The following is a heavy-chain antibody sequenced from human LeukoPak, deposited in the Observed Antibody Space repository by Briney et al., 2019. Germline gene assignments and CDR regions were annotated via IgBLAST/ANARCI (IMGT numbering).Heavy chain of an antibody. D-gene: IGHD4-11*01. V-gene: IGHV3-66*02. CDR2: IYSGGST. J-gene: IGHJ4*02. Sequence: PGGSLRLSCAASGFTVSSNYMSWVRQAPGKRLEWVSVIYSGGSTYYADSVKGRFTISRDNSKNTLYLQMNSLRAEDTAVYYCARGKVTVPLYYFDYWGQGTLVTVSS. CDR1: GFTVSSNY. CDR3: ARGKVTVPLYYFDY.